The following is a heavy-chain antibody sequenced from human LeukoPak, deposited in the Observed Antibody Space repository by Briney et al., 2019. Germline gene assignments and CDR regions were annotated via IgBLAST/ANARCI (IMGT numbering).Heavy chain of an antibody. Sequence: SETLSLTCSVSGGSLSTYYWSWLRQPPGKGLELIAYFSSTGSTNYNPSLKSRVTISVDTSKNQFSLKLSSVTAADTAVYYCARATTAMSACGQGTLVTVSS. V-gene: IGHV4-59*01. CDR3: ARATTAMSA. J-gene: IGHJ5*02. D-gene: IGHD5-18*01. CDR1: GGSLSTYY. CDR2: FSSTGST.